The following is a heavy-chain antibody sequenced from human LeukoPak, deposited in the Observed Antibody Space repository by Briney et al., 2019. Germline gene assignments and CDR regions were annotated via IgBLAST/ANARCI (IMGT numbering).Heavy chain of an antibody. CDR1: GYTFINHY. J-gene: IGHJ6*03. CDR2: IIPIFGTA. CDR3: ARGRDYSNYYYYYYMDV. V-gene: IGHV1-69*13. D-gene: IGHD4-11*01. Sequence: SVKISCKPSGYTFINHYIHWVRQAPGQGLEWMGGIIPIFGTANYAQKFQGRVTITADESTSTAYMELSSLRSEDTAVYYCARGRDYSNYYYYYYMDVWGKGTTVTVSS.